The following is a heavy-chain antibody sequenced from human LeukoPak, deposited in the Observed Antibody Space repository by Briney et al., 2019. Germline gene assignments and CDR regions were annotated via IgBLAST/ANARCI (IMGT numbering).Heavy chain of an antibody. V-gene: IGHV4-39*01. D-gene: IGHD3-10*01. Sequence: SETLSLTCTVSGGSISGSVHYWGWIRQPPGKGLGWIGSIYYSGSTYYNPSLESRVTISVDTSKNQFSLKLSSVTAADTAVYFCQAYYGSGSYSDCWGQGTLVTVSS. CDR2: IYYSGST. CDR1: GGSISGSVHY. J-gene: IGHJ4*02. CDR3: QAYYGSGSYSDC.